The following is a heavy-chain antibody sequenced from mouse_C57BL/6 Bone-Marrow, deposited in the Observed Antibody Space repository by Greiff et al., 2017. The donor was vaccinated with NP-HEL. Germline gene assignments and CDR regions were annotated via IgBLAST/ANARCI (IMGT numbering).Heavy chain of an antibody. CDR1: GYTFTSYW. CDR3: ARRDWGVGWYFDV. CDR2: INPSSGYT. V-gene: IGHV1-7*01. D-gene: IGHD4-1*01. Sequence: VQLQQSGAELVKPGASVKLSCKASGYTFTSYWMHWVKQRPGQGLEWIGYINPSSGYTKYNQKFKDKATLTADKSSSTAYMQLSSLTYEDSAVYYCARRDWGVGWYFDVWGTGTTVTVSS. J-gene: IGHJ1*03.